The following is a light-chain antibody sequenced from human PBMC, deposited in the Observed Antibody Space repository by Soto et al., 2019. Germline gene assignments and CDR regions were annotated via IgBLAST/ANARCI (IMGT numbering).Light chain of an antibody. CDR1: QGIRND. V-gene: IGKV1-6*01. J-gene: IGKJ1*01. CDR3: LQLYNFSWT. CDR2: AAS. Sequence: AIQMTQSPSSLSASVGDRVTISCRASQGIRNDLAWYQQKPGKAPKLLIFAASNLQSGVPSRFSGSGSGTEFTLTIRRLQPADFATYYCLQLYNFSWTFGQGTKVEIK.